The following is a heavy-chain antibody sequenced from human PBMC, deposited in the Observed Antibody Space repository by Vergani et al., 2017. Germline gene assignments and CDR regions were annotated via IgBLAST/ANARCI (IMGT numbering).Heavy chain of an antibody. CDR2: ISWHSGRI. CDR1: GFTFDDYA. D-gene: IGHD6-13*01. CDR3: AKGYGSSSWYVDLDAFDI. J-gene: IGHJ3*02. V-gene: IGHV3-9*01. Sequence: EVQLVESGGGLVQPGRSLRLSCAASGFTFDDYAMHWVRQAPGQGLEWVSGISWHSGRIGYADSVKGRFTISRDKAKNSLYLQMNSLRAEDTALYYCAKGYGSSSWYVDLDAFDIWGQGTMVTVSS.